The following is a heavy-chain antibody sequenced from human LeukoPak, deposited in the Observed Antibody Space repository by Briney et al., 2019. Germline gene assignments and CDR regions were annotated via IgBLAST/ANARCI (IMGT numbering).Heavy chain of an antibody. CDR1: GGSVSSGSYY. Sequence: TSETLSLTCTVSGGSVSSGSYYWSWIRQPPGKGLEWMGYIYYSGSTNYNPSLKSRVTISVDTSKNQFSLKLSSVTAADTAVYYCARLDGYSSSSGGGGYWGQGTLVTVSS. D-gene: IGHD6-13*01. CDR3: ARLDGYSSSSGGGGY. V-gene: IGHV4-61*01. J-gene: IGHJ4*02. CDR2: IYYSGST.